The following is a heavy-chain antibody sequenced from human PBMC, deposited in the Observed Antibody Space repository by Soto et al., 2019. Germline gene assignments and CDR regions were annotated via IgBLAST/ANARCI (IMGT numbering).Heavy chain of an antibody. D-gene: IGHD2-15*01. CDR1: GFTFSSYA. CDR3: ARDRGYVVVAATPVYFQH. Sequence: QVQLVESGGGVVQPGRSLRLSCAASGFTFSSYAMHWVRQAPGKGLEWVAVISYDGSNKYYADSVKGRFTISRDNSKNTLYLQMNSLRAEDTAVYYCARDRGYVVVAATPVYFQHWGQGTLVTVSS. J-gene: IGHJ1*01. V-gene: IGHV3-30-3*01. CDR2: ISYDGSNK.